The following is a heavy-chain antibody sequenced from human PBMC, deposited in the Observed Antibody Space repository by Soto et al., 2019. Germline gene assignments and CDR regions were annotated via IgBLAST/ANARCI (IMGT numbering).Heavy chain of an antibody. Sequence: PGGSLRLSCAAPGFTFSSYWMHWVRQAPGKGLVWVSRINSDGSSTSYADSVKGRFTISRDNARNTLYLQMNSLRAEDTAVYYCARDREYSSSSGYYYYYGMDVWGQGTTVTVSS. CDR1: GFTFSSYW. J-gene: IGHJ6*02. D-gene: IGHD6-6*01. CDR2: INSDGSST. CDR3: ARDREYSSSSGYYYYYGMDV. V-gene: IGHV3-74*01.